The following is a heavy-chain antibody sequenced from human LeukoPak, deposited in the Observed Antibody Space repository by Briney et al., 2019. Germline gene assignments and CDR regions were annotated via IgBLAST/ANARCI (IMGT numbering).Heavy chain of an antibody. J-gene: IGHJ6*02. CDR1: GGSIGSYY. Sequence: SETLSLTCTVSGGSIGSYYWSWIRQPPGKGLEWIGHIYYSGSTYYNPSLKSRVTISVDTSKNQFSLKLSSVTAADTAVYYCARVGYYYGMDVWGQGTTVTVSS. CDR2: IYYSGST. V-gene: IGHV4-59*08. CDR3: ARVGYYYGMDV.